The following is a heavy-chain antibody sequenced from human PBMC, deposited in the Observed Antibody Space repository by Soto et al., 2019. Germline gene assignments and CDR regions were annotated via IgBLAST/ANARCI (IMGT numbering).Heavy chain of an antibody. D-gene: IGHD3-16*02. V-gene: IGHV3-23*01. Sequence: HPGGSLRLSSAASGFTFSSYAMSWVRQAPGKGLEWVSAISGSGGSTYYADSVKGRFTISRDNSKNTLYLQMNSLRAEDTAVYYCAKASRGVWGSYRGTDNYYYYGMDVWGQGTTVTVSS. CDR1: GFTFSSYA. CDR2: ISGSGGST. CDR3: AKASRGVWGSYRGTDNYYYYGMDV. J-gene: IGHJ6*02.